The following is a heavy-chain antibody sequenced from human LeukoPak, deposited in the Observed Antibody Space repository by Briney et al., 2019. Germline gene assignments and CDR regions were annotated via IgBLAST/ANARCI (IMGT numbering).Heavy chain of an antibody. CDR2: IIPIFGTA. D-gene: IGHD2-21*02. CDR1: GGTFSSYA. Sequence: SVKVSCKASGGTFSSYAISWVRQAPGQGLEWMGGIIPIFGTANHAQKFQGRVTITADESTSTAYMELSSLRSEDTAVYYCARNGCGGDCYSPGSVDWFDPWGQGTLVTVSS. J-gene: IGHJ5*02. V-gene: IGHV1-69*01. CDR3: ARNGCGGDCYSPGSVDWFDP.